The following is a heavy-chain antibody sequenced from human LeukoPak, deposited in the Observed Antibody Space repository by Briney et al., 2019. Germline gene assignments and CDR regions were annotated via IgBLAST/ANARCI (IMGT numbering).Heavy chain of an antibody. CDR2: INPNSGGT. Sequence: ASVNVSCKASGYTFTGYYMHWVRQAPGQGLEWMGWINPNSGGTNYAQKFQGRVTMTRDTSISTAYMELSRLRSDDTAVYYCARDLEYYYGSGSYKGPDYWGQGTLVTVSS. D-gene: IGHD3-10*01. J-gene: IGHJ4*02. V-gene: IGHV1-2*02. CDR1: GYTFTGYY. CDR3: ARDLEYYYGSGSYKGPDY.